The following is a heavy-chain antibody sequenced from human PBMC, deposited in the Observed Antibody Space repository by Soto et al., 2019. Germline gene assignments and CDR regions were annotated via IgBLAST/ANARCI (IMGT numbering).Heavy chain of an antibody. CDR3: ARPIIAVAGTYYFDY. D-gene: IGHD6-19*01. Sequence: GGALILSCAVSGFNSMSYWMSWLRQAPVKVQEWVASIKEDGSEIYYLHSVRGRFSISRDSAGNALHLTMNYLSAEDTGVYYCARPIIAVAGTYYFDYWGQGTLVTVSS. CDR1: GFNSMSYW. J-gene: IGHJ4*02. V-gene: IGHV3-7*01. CDR2: IKEDGSEI.